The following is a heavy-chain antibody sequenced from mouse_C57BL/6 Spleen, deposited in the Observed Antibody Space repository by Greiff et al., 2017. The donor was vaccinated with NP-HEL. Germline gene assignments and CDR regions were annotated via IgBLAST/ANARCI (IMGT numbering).Heavy chain of an antibody. CDR2: IDPETGGT. J-gene: IGHJ3*01. D-gene: IGHD2-5*01. CDR3: TDSNYVAWFAY. CDR1: GYTFTDYE. V-gene: IGHV1-15*01. Sequence: QVQLQQSGAELVRPGASVTLSCKASGYTFTDYEMHWVKQTPVHGLEWIGAIDPETGGTAYNQKFKGKAILTADKSSSTAYMELRSLTSEDSAVYYCTDSNYVAWFAYWGQGTLVTVSA.